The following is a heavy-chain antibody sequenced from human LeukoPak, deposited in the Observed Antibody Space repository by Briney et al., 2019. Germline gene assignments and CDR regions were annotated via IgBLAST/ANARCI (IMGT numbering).Heavy chain of an antibody. D-gene: IGHD5-18*01. V-gene: IGHV3-23*01. CDR2: ISGNGFNK. CDR3: AKDRATGYSYGQGYYFGLDV. CDR1: GFTFSSYT. J-gene: IGHJ6*01. Sequence: GGSLRLSCSASGFTFSSYTMHWVRQAPGKGLEWVSTISGNGFNKFYADSVAGRFTISRDNSNKMIHLRLDRLGVADTALYYCAKDRATGYSYGQGYYFGLDVWGHGTFVTVSS.